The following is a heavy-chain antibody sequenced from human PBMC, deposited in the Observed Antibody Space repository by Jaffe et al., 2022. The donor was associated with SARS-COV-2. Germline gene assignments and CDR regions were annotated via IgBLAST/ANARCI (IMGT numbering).Heavy chain of an antibody. CDR3: ARTSTTHDAFDI. CDR1: GFTFSSYS. J-gene: IGHJ3*02. Sequence: EVQLVESGGGLVKPGGSLRLSCAASGFTFSSYSMNWVRQAPGKGLEWVSSISSSSSYIYYADSVKGRFTISRDNAKNSLYLQMNSLRAEDTAVYYCARTSTTHDAFDIWGQGTMVTVSS. V-gene: IGHV3-21*01. D-gene: IGHD2-15*01. CDR2: ISSSSSYI.